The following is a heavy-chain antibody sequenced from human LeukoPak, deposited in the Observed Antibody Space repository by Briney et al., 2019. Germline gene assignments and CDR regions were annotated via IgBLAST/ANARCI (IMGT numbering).Heavy chain of an antibody. Sequence: PGGSLRLSCAASGFTVSSNYMSWVRQAPGKGLEWVSVIYSGGSTYYADSVKGRFTISRDNSKNTLYLQMNSLRAEDTAVYYCARVPRLSDWKSFDYWGQGTLVTVSS. V-gene: IGHV3-53*01. CDR1: GFTVSSNY. D-gene: IGHD1-1*01. CDR2: IYSGGST. J-gene: IGHJ4*02. CDR3: ARVPRLSDWKSFDY.